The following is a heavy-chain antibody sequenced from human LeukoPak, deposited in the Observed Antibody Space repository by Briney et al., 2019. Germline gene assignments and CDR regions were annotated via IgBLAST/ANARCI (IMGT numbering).Heavy chain of an antibody. J-gene: IGHJ4*02. Sequence: ASVKVSCKASGYTFTSYYMHWMRQAPGQGLEWMGIINPSGGSTSYAQKFQGRVTMTRDTSTSTVYMELSSLRSEDTAVYYCARDHYYGSGSYYYLPGYWGQGTLVTVSS. V-gene: IGHV1-46*01. CDR2: INPSGGST. CDR3: ARDHYYGSGSYYYLPGY. CDR1: GYTFTSYY. D-gene: IGHD3-10*01.